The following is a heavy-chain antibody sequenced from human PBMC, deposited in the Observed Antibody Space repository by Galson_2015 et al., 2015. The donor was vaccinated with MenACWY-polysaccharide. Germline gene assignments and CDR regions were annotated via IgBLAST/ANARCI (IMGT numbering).Heavy chain of an antibody. Sequence: SVKVSCKASGGNFSSYAISWVRQATGQGLEWMGGIIPIFGTANYAQKFQGRVTITADESTSTAYMELSSLRSEDTAVYYCARERAPPTPYSYDSSGYYPGNAVDCCGRGSMVTVSS. D-gene: IGHD3-22*01. CDR3: ARERAPPTPYSYDSSGYYPGNAVDC. CDR2: IIPIFGTA. J-gene: IGHJ3*01. V-gene: IGHV1-69*13. CDR1: GGNFSSYA.